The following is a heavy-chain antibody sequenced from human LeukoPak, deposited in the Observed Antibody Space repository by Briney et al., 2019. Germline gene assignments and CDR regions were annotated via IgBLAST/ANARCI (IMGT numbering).Heavy chain of an antibody. D-gene: IGHD3-16*01. CDR1: GLTFSGQW. Sequence: PRGSLTLSCVLSGLTFSGQWMSCVRQAPGQGLEWVANIKYDDSEEYYADSVKGRFTISRDNAKNSLSLQMNYVRAGDTAIYYLAHTNLSTNWGQGTLVTVSS. CDR2: IKYDDSEE. J-gene: IGHJ4*02. CDR3: AHTNLSTN. V-gene: IGHV3-7*01.